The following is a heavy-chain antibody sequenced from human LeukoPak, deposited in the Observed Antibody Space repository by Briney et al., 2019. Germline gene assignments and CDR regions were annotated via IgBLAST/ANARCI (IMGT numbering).Heavy chain of an antibody. CDR3: ARGLIAAAGISWFDP. J-gene: IGHJ5*02. V-gene: IGHV4-34*01. D-gene: IGHD6-13*01. CDR2: IYYSGST. Sequence: PSETLSLTCAVYGGSFSGYYWSWIRQPPGKGLEWIGSIYYSGSTYYNPSLKSRVTISVDTSKNQFSLKLSSVTAADTAVYYCARGLIAAAGISWFDPWGQGTLVTVSS. CDR1: GGSFSGYY.